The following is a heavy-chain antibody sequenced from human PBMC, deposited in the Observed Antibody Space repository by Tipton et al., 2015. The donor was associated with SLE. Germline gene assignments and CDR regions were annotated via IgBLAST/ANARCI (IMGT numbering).Heavy chain of an antibody. CDR2: IYSGGST. Sequence: GSLRLSCAASGFTFSSYAMRWVRQAPGQGLEWVSVIYSGGSTYYADSVKGRFTISRDNSKNTLYLQMNSLRVEDTAVYYCAGDRIRYFDWLFPGWFDPWGQGTLVTVSS. CDR3: AGDRIRYFDWLFPGWFDP. D-gene: IGHD3-9*01. CDR1: GFTFSSYA. V-gene: IGHV3-23*03. J-gene: IGHJ5*02.